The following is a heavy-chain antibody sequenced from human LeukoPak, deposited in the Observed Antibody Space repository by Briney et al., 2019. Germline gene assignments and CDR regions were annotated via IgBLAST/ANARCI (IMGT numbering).Heavy chain of an antibody. V-gene: IGHV3-23*01. CDR3: AREAVLRYFDWRYYFDY. Sequence: GGSLRLSCAASGFTFSSYAMNWVRQAPGKGLEWVSAISSSGISTYYADSVKGRFTISRDNSKNSLYLQMNSLRAEDTAVYYCAREAVLRYFDWRYYFDYWGQGTLVTVSS. J-gene: IGHJ4*02. CDR2: ISSSGIST. D-gene: IGHD3-9*01. CDR1: GFTFSSYA.